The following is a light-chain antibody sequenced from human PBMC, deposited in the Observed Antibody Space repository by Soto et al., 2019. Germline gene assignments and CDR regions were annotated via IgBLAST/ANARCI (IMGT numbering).Light chain of an antibody. CDR3: QQYDRYWS. Sequence: DIKIKQSPSTLSSSVGDRVTITCRASQSRGRWLAWYQQKPGEAPKLLIYEASSLESGVPSRFSGSASGTDLTISIIILLFPDFETYYCQQYDRYWSFGQWTKV. V-gene: IGKV1-5*01. CDR2: EAS. J-gene: IGKJ1*01. CDR1: QSRGRW.